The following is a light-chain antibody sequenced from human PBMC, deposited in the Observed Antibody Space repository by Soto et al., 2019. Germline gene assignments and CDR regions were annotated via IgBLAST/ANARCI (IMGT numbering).Light chain of an antibody. Sequence: DIQMTQSPSSVSASVGDRVTVTCRASQGISSWLAWYQKKPGKAPKLLIYAASSLQSGVPSRFSGSGSGTDFTLTISSLQPEDFATYYCLQDYNYPLTFGQGTKVDIK. V-gene: IGKV1-12*01. J-gene: IGKJ1*01. CDR3: LQDYNYPLT. CDR2: AAS. CDR1: QGISSW.